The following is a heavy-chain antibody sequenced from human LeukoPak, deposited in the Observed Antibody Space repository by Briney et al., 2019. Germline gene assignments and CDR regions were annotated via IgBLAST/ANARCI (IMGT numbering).Heavy chain of an antibody. J-gene: IGHJ4*02. CDR1: GGSISSSSYY. D-gene: IGHD6-19*01. CDR2: IYYSGST. Sequence: SETLSLTCTVSGGSISSSSYYWGWIRQPPGKGLEWIGSIYYSGSTYYNPSLKSRVTISVDTSKNQFSLKLSSVTAADTAVYYCARLYSSGWYGDYFDYWGQGTLVTASS. CDR3: ARLYSSGWYGDYFDY. V-gene: IGHV4-39*01.